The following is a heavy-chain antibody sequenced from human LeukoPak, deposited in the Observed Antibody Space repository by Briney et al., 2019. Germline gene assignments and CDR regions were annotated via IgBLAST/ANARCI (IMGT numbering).Heavy chain of an antibody. J-gene: IGHJ4*02. Sequence: PSETLSLTCTVSGGSISSSSYYWGWIRQPPGKGLEWIGSIYYSGSTYYNPSLKSRVTISVDTSKNQFSLKLSSVTAADTAVYYCARDSLYYDSSGYYYFDYWGQGTLVTVSS. CDR2: IYYSGST. D-gene: IGHD3-22*01. V-gene: IGHV4-39*07. CDR3: ARDSLYYDSSGYYYFDY. CDR1: GGSISSSSYY.